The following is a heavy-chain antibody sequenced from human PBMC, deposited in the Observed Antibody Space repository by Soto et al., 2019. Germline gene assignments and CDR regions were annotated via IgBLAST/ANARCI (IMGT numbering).Heavy chain of an antibody. Sequence: PGESLKISCKGSGYSFTSYWISWVRQVPGKGLEWMGRIDPSDSYTNYSPSFQGHVTISADKSISTAYLQWSSLKASDTAMYYCARRLPANWGSYRKDQSYYCEYWGQGNMVSVSS. D-gene: IGHD3-16*02. CDR2: IDPSDSYT. CDR1: GYSFTSYW. J-gene: IGHJ4*02. CDR3: ARRLPANWGSYRKDQSYYCEY. V-gene: IGHV5-10-1*01.